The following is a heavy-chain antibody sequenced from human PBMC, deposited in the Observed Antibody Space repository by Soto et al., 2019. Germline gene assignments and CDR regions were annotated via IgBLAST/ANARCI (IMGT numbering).Heavy chain of an antibody. CDR2: ISDGGGNT. D-gene: IGHD6-19*01. CDR3: ARVMRSGWYNIYYFDY. V-gene: IGHV3-23*01. CDR1: GFTFSSYA. J-gene: IGHJ4*02. Sequence: PGGSLRLSCAASGFTFSSYAMSWVRQAPGKGLEWVADISDGGGNTYYADSVKGRFTISRDNAKNTLYLQMNSLRAEDTAVYYCARVMRSGWYNIYYFDYWGQGTLVTVSS.